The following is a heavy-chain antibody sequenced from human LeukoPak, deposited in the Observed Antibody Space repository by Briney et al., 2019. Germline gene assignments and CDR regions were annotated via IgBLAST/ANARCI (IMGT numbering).Heavy chain of an antibody. J-gene: IGHJ4*02. V-gene: IGHV3-30-3*01. Sequence: GGSLRLSCAASGFTFSSYAMHWVRQAPGKGLEWVAVISYDGSNKYYADSVKGRFTISRDNSKNTLYLQMNSLRAEDTAVYYCARDGYGDYGPLQYWGQGTLVTVSS. CDR3: ARDGYGDYGPLQY. CDR1: GFTFSSYA. D-gene: IGHD4-17*01. CDR2: ISYDGSNK.